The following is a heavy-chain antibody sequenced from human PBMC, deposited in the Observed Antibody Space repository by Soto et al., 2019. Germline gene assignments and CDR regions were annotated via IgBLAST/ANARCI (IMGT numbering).Heavy chain of an antibody. CDR1: GFTISSNA. CDR2: ISDRRDTT. Sequence: VQLLESGGGLVQPGGSLRLSCAASGFTISSNAMYWVRQAPGKGLEWVSAISDRRDTTHYADSVKGRFTISRDTSKNTLYLQLNTLRADDTAVYYCAKDKPGTTSFDYWGQGTLVTVSS. CDR3: AKDKPGTTSFDY. V-gene: IGHV3-23*01. J-gene: IGHJ4*02. D-gene: IGHD1-1*01.